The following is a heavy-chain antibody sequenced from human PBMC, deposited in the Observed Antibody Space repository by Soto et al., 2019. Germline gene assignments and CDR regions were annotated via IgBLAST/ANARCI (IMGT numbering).Heavy chain of an antibody. J-gene: IGHJ6*02. CDR1: GGSISSYD. V-gene: IGHV4-59*01. D-gene: IGHD3-3*01. CDR3: ARGPSLEYYYYGMDV. Sequence: SETLSLTCTVSGGSISSYDWSGIRQPPGKGLEWIGYIYYSGSTNYNPSLKGRVTISVDTSKNQFSLKLSSVTAADTAVYYCARGPSLEYYYYGMDVWGQGTTVNV. CDR2: IYYSGST.